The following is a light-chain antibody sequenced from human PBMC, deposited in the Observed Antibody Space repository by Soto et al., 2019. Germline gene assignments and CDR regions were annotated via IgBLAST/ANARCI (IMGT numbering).Light chain of an antibody. Sequence: DIQMTQSPSTLSASVGDRVTITCRAIQTISSWLAWYQQKPGKAPKLLIYKASTLKSGVPSRFSGSGSGTEFTLTISSLQPDDFATYYCQQYNSYSRTFGQGTKVDI. J-gene: IGKJ1*01. CDR3: QQYNSYSRT. CDR2: KAS. CDR1: QTISSW. V-gene: IGKV1-5*03.